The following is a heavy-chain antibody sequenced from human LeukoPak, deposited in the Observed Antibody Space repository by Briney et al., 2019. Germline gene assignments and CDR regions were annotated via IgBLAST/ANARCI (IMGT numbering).Heavy chain of an antibody. Sequence: GGSLRLSCAASGFTFSSYAMSWVRQAPGKGLEWVSGISGSGGSTYYADSVKGRFTISRDNSKNTLYLQMNSLRAEDTAVYYCAKLVSLSVPTLSAILDYWGQGTLVTVSS. CDR2: ISGSGGST. CDR1: GFTFSSYA. J-gene: IGHJ4*02. CDR3: AKLVSLSVPTLSAILDY. D-gene: IGHD2-2*02. V-gene: IGHV3-23*01.